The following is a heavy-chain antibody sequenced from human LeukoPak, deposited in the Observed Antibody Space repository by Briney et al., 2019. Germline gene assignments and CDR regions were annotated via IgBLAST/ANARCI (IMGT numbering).Heavy chain of an antibody. V-gene: IGHV3-30*04. CDR1: GFTFSSYA. J-gene: IGHJ4*02. CDR2: ISFDGFNK. Sequence: PGGSLRLSCAASGFTFSSYAMHWVRQAPGKGLEWVAVISFDGFNKYSADSVKGRFTLSRDNSKNTLYLQMNSLRAEDTAVYYCAREISPYYDILTGGVDYWGQGTLVTVSS. CDR3: AREISPYYDILTGGVDY. D-gene: IGHD3-9*01.